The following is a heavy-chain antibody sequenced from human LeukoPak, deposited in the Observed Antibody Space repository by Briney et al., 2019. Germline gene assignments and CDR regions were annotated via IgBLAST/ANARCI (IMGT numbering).Heavy chain of an antibody. Sequence: SETLSLTCAVPGGSMSSGAYSWSWIRQPPRKGLEWIGYVYYSGGTYYNPSLKSRVTISVDTSKNQFSLKLSSVTAADTAVYYCASHSGEYAYWGQGTLVAVSS. CDR3: ASHSGEYAY. V-gene: IGHV4-30-4*07. CDR2: VYYSGGT. J-gene: IGHJ4*02. D-gene: IGHD2/OR15-2a*01. CDR1: GGSMSSGAYS.